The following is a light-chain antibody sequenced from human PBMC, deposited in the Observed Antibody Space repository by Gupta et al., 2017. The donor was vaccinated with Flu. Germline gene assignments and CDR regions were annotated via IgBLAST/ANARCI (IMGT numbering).Light chain of an antibody. J-gene: IGKJ1*01. CDR1: QNVYNF. V-gene: IGKV1-39*01. Sequence: DRVSVTCRASQNVYNFLNWYQQKPGQAPKLLIYAASVLQSGVPSRFGGSGAGTDFTLTISNLQPEDFADYFCQQTYSIPWTFGQGTKVEIK. CDR2: AAS. CDR3: QQTYSIPWT.